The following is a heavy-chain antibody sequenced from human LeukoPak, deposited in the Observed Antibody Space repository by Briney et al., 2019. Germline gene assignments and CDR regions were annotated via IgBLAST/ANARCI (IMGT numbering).Heavy chain of an antibody. CDR3: ARKVATVTTPWFDP. CDR1: GGTFSSYA. V-gene: IGHV1-69*05. J-gene: IGHJ5*02. CDR2: IIPIFGTA. Sequence: ASVTVSCKASGGTFSSYAISWVRQAPGQGLEWMGGIIPIFGTANYAQKFQGRVTITTDESTSTAYMELSSLRSEDTAVYYCARKVATVTTPWFDPWGQGTLVTVSS. D-gene: IGHD4-11*01.